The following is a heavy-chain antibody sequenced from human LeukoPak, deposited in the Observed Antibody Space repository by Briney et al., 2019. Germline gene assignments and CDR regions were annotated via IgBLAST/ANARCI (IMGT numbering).Heavy chain of an antibody. CDR1: GFTFSSYA. CDR3: AREHCSGGSCSLDY. CDR2: ISYDGSNK. J-gene: IGHJ4*02. Sequence: GWSLRLSCAASGFTFSSYAMHWVRQAPGKGLEWVAVISYDGSNKYYADSVKGRFTISRDNSKNTLYLQMNSLRAEDTAVYYCAREHCSGGSCSLDYWGQGTLVTVSS. D-gene: IGHD2-15*01. V-gene: IGHV3-30*01.